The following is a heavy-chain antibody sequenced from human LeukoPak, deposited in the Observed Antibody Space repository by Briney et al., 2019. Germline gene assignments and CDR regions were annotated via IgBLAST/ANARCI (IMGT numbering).Heavy chain of an antibody. D-gene: IGHD3-22*01. CDR1: GFTLSDYA. CDR2: ISGSDGHT. J-gene: IGHJ4*02. CDR3: ATGDTYYYDSSGYYYAY. V-gene: IGHV3-23*01. Sequence: GGSLRLSCAASGFTLSDYAMNWVRQAPGEGLEWLSAISGSDGHTFYADSVKGRFTLSRDNSKNTLYLQMNSLRAEDTAVYYCATGDTYYYDSSGYYYAYWGQGTLVTVSS.